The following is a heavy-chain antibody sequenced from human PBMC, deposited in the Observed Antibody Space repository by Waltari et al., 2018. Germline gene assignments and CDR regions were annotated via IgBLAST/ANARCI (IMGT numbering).Heavy chain of an antibody. D-gene: IGHD3-10*01. CDR3: ARVSGGDWVDP. J-gene: IGHJ5*02. CDR2: IYHSGST. V-gene: IGHV4-38-2*02. Sequence: QVQLQESGPGLAKPSETLSLTCSVSGYPISSGYYWGWIRQPPGKGLEWIGSIYHSGSTYYNPSLKSRVTISVDTSKNQFSLKLSSVTAADTAVYYCARVSGGDWVDPWGQGTLVTVSS. CDR1: GYPISSGYY.